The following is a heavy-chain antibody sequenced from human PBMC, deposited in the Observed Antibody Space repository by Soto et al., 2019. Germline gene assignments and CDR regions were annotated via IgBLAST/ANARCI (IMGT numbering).Heavy chain of an antibody. J-gene: IGHJ4*02. CDR3: ARDSPPRSGSYFK. Sequence: QVQLVQSGAEVKKPGASVKVSCKAPGYAFTSYFMHWVRQAPGQGLEWMGIINPSGGSTTYAQKFQGRLTMTRDTSTSTVYMELSSLRSEDTAVYYCARDSPPRSGSYFKWGRGTLVTVSS. CDR2: INPSGGST. CDR1: GYAFTSYF. D-gene: IGHD1-26*01. V-gene: IGHV1-46*03.